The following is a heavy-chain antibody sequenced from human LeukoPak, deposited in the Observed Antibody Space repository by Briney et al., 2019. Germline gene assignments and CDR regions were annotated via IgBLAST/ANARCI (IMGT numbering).Heavy chain of an antibody. CDR3: ARDGSKGYYFDY. V-gene: IGHV3-48*03. D-gene: IGHD5-24*01. CDR2: ISSSGSTT. Sequence: GGSLKLSCAASGFTFSSYEMNWVRQAPGKGLEWVSYISSSGSTTYYADSVKGRFTISRDNAKNSLYLQMNSLRAEDTAVYYCARDGSKGYYFDYWGQGTLVTVSS. J-gene: IGHJ4*02. CDR1: GFTFSSYE.